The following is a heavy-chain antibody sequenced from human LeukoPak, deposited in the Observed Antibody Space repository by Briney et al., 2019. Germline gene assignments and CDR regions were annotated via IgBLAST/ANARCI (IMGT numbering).Heavy chain of an antibody. D-gene: IGHD6-25*01. V-gene: IGHV1-8*01. Sequence: ASVKVSCKASGYTFTSYDINWVRQATGQGLEWMGWMNPNTGNTGYARKFQGRVAMTRNISIRTAYLELSSLRSEDSAVYYCARVERGLAAEWGYYYYYGMDVWGQGTAVTVSS. CDR3: ARVERGLAAEWGYYYYYGMDV. J-gene: IGHJ6*02. CDR1: GYTFTSYD. CDR2: MNPNTGNT.